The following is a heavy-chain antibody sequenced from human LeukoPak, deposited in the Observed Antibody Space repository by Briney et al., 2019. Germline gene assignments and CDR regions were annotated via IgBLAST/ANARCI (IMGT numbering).Heavy chain of an antibody. D-gene: IGHD5-18*01. CDR1: GYTFTSYD. CDR2: MNPNSGNT. Sequence: ASVKVSCKASGYTFTSYDINWVRQATGQGLEWMGWMNPNSGNTGYAQKFQGRVTMARNTSISTAYMELSSLRSEDTAVYYCARGAELWMPRGYYYYMDVWGKGTTVTISS. J-gene: IGHJ6*03. V-gene: IGHV1-8*01. CDR3: ARGAELWMPRGYYYYMDV.